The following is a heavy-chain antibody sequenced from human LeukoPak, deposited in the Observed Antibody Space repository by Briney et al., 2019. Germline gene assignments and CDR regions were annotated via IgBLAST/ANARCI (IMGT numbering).Heavy chain of an antibody. CDR1: GYTFTTYH. Sequence: GASVKVSCKTSGYTFTTYHINWVRQATGQGLEWLGWMNPYNGDRGYAQKFQGRLSITSDTSISTAYMESSSLKSDYTAIYLCARTTSLTASGYDCWGQGTLVTVSS. CDR2: MNPYNGDR. V-gene: IGHV1-8*03. CDR3: ARTTSLTASGYDC. D-gene: IGHD4-17*01. J-gene: IGHJ4*02.